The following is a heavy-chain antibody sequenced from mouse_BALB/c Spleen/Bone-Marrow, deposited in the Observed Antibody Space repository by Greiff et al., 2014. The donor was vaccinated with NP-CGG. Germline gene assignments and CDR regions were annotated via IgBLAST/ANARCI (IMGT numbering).Heavy chain of an antibody. D-gene: IGHD2-12*01. V-gene: IGHV1S81*02. Sequence: VQLQQSGAELVKPGASVELSCKASGYTFTSYYIYWVKQRPGQGLEWIGEINPSNGGTNFNEKFKSKATLTVDKSSSTAYMQLSSLTSEDSAIYYCTRSRRAMDYWGQGTSVTVSS. CDR3: TRSRRAMDY. CDR2: INPSNGGT. CDR1: GYTFTSYY. J-gene: IGHJ4*01.